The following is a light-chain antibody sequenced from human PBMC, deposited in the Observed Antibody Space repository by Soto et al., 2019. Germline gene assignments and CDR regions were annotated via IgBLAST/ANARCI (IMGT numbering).Light chain of an antibody. CDR2: GAS. V-gene: IGKV3-15*01. CDR3: QQYNNWPQT. Sequence: VMTQAPATLSVSPGARAPLSWRASQTINNNVAWYQLKDGQVPRLVIYGASTRAADVPARFSGGGSGTEFTLTISSLQSEDFAEYHCQQYNNWPQTFGQGTKV. J-gene: IGKJ1*01. CDR1: QTINNN.